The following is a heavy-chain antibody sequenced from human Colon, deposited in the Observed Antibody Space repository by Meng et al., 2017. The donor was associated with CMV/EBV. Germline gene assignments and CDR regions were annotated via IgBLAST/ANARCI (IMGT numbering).Heavy chain of an antibody. CDR3: ARLNGGNSGDWFDP. Sequence: ASVKVSCKASGFPFTSYSFTWVRQAPGQGLEWLGWISAYNGNTNYAQIVQGRVTMTTDPSTTTAYLELTDLRSDETAVYYCARLNGGNSGDWFDPWGQGTLVTVSS. J-gene: IGHJ5*02. D-gene: IGHD4-23*01. V-gene: IGHV1-18*04. CDR2: ISAYNGNT. CDR1: GFPFTSYS.